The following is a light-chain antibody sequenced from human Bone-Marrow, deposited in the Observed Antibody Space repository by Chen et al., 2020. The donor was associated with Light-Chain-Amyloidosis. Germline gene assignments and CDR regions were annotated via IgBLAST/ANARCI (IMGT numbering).Light chain of an antibody. J-gene: IGLJ3*02. CDR1: NIASTS. CDR3: QVWDRSSDRPV. V-gene: IGLV3-21*02. CDR2: DDS. Sequence: SYVLTQPSSASVAPGQTASLACGGTNIASTSVHWYQQTPGQAPLLVVYDDSDRPSGIPERLSGSNSGNTATLTISRVEAGDEADYYCQVWDRSSDRPVFGGGTKLTVL.